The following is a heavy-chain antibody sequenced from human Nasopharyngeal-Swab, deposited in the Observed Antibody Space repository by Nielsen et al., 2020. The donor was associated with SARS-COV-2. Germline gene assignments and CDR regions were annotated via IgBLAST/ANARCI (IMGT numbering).Heavy chain of an antibody. CDR3: AREDLGSGYRFDS. Sequence: SETLSLTCAVYGGSFSGYYWSWIRQPPGKGLEWIGEINHSGSTNYNPSLKSRVTISVDTSKNQFSLKLSSVTAADTAVYYCAREDLGSGYRFDSWGQGTRVTVSS. D-gene: IGHD3-22*01. V-gene: IGHV4-34*01. CDR2: INHSGST. J-gene: IGHJ5*01. CDR1: GGSFSGYY.